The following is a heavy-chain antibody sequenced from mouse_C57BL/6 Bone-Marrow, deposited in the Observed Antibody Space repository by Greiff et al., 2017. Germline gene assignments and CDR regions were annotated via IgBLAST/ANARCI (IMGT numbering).Heavy chain of an antibody. Sequence: VKLVESGAELVRPGTSVKMSCKASGYTFTNYWIGWAKQRPGHGLEWIGDIYPGGGYTNYNEKFKGKATLTADKSSSTAYMQFSSLTSEDSAIYYCARGATTVVRFFDYWGQGTTLTVSS. J-gene: IGHJ2*01. CDR3: ARGATTVVRFFDY. D-gene: IGHD1-1*01. V-gene: IGHV1-63*01. CDR1: GYTFTNYW. CDR2: IYPGGGYT.